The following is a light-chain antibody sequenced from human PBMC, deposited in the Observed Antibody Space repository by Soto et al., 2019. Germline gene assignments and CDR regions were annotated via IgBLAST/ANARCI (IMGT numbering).Light chain of an antibody. J-gene: IGKJ1*01. CDR1: QSLAHSDGNTY. Sequence: DVVMTQPPLFLPVTLGQPASISCRSSQSLAHSDGNTYLTWFQQRPGQSPRRLIYKASNRDSGVPDRFSGSGSGTDFTLKISRVEAEDVAVYYCKQGTHWPWTFGQGTKVDIK. V-gene: IGKV2-30*02. CDR2: KAS. CDR3: KQGTHWPWT.